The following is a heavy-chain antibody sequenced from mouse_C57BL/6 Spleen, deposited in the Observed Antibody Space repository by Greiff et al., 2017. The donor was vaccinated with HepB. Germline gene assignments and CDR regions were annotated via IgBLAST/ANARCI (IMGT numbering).Heavy chain of an antibody. CDR3: ARSDLITTVVADWYFDV. J-gene: IGHJ1*03. CDR2: IDPSDSYT. D-gene: IGHD1-1*01. CDR1: GYTFTSYW. V-gene: IGHV1-69*01. Sequence: VQLQESGAELVMPGASVKLSCKASGYTFTSYWMHWVKQRPGQGLEWIGEIDPSDSYTNYNQKFKGKSTLTVDKSSSTAYMQLSSLTSEDSAVYYCARSDLITTVVADWYFDVWGTRTTVTVSS.